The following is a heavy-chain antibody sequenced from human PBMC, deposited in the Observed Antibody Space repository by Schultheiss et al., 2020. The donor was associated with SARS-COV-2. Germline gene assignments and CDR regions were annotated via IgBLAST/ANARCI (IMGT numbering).Heavy chain of an antibody. CDR1: GDSISSGGSY. Sequence: SETLSLTCTVSGDSISSGGSYWSWIRQHPGKGLEWIGYIYDSGSTHYNPSFKSRVSVSVDTSKNQISLSLTSVTAADTAVYYCARDLYGMDVWGQGTTVTVSS. CDR3: ARDLYGMDV. V-gene: IGHV4-31*03. J-gene: IGHJ6*02. CDR2: IYDSGST.